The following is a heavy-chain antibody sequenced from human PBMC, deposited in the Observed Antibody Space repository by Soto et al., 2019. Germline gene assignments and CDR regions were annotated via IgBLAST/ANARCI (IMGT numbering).Heavy chain of an antibody. CDR3: ARDLHTVQGAPLRAGE. D-gene: IGHD1-26*01. J-gene: IGHJ4*02. V-gene: IGHV1-18*01. CDR1: GYTFTSYG. CDR2: ISAYNGNT. Sequence: GASVKVSCKASGYTFTSYGISWVRQAPGQGLEWMGWISAYNGNTNYAQKLQGRVTMTTDTSTSTAYMELRSLRSDDTAVYYCARDLHTVQGAPLRAGEWGQGTLVTVSS.